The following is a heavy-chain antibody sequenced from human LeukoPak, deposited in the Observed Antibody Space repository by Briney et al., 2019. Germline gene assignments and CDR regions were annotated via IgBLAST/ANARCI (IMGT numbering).Heavy chain of an antibody. D-gene: IGHD6-19*01. V-gene: IGHV3-21*01. CDR3: ARGSYSSGWYGGPYYYYYMDV. J-gene: IGHJ6*03. Sequence: GGSLRLSCAASGFTFSSYSMNWVRQAPGKGLEWVSSISSSSSYIYYADSVKGRFTISRDNAKNSLYLQMNSLRAEDTAVYYCARGSYSSGWYGGPYYYYYMDVWGKGTTVTVSS. CDR2: ISSSSSYI. CDR1: GFTFSSYS.